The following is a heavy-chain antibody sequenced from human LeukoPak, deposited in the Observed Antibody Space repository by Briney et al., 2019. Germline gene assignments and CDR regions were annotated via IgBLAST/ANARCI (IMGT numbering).Heavy chain of an antibody. CDR1: GFTVSSNY. CDR2: ISNGGST. V-gene: IGHV3-53*01. D-gene: IGHD4-17*01. CDR3: ARDTDYGAGAFDI. Sequence: GGSLRLSCAASGFTVSSNYMSWVRQAPGKGLEWVSVISNGGSTYYADSVKGRFTISRDNSKNTLYLQMNSLRAEDTAVYYCARDTDYGAGAFDIWGQGTTVTVSS. J-gene: IGHJ3*02.